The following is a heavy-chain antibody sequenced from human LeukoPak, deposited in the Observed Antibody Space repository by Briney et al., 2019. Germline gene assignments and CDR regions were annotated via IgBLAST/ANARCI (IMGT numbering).Heavy chain of an antibody. D-gene: IGHD3-10*01. CDR2: ISSSSSYI. Sequence: PGGSLRLSCAASGFTFSSYSMNWVRQAPGKGLEWVSSISSSSSYIYYADSVKGRFTISRDNSKNTVYLQMNSLRADETAVYYCAKGDGSTLDSWGQGTLVTVSS. J-gene: IGHJ4*02. V-gene: IGHV3-21*04. CDR1: GFTFSSYS. CDR3: AKGDGSTLDS.